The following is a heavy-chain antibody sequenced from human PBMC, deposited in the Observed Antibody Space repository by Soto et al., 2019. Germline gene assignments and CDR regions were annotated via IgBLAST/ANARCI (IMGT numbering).Heavy chain of an antibody. Sequence: PGGSLRLSCAASGFTFSSYGMHWVRQAPGKGLEWVAVISYDGSNKYYADSVKGRFTISRDNSKNTLYLQMNSLRAEDTAVYYCAKDSGTNWFDPWGQGTLVTVS. J-gene: IGHJ5*02. D-gene: IGHD3-10*01. CDR3: AKDSGTNWFDP. CDR1: GFTFSSYG. V-gene: IGHV3-30*18. CDR2: ISYDGSNK.